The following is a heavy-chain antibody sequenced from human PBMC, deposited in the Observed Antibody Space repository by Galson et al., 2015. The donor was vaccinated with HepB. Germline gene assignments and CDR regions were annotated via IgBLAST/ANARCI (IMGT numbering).Heavy chain of an antibody. CDR3: ARGGGATEFHY. V-gene: IGHV4-4*07. Sequence: LSLTCTVSGGSLDIYYWSWIRQAAGKGLEWIGRIYTTGSANYNPSLKSRVALSVATSKNQFSLRLNSVTAADTAIYYCARGGGATEFHYWGQGTLVTVSS. CDR1: GGSLDIYY. CDR2: IYTTGSA. J-gene: IGHJ4*02. D-gene: IGHD5-12*01.